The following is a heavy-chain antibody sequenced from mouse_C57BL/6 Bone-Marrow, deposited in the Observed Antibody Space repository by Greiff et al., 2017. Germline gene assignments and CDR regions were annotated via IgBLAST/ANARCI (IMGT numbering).Heavy chain of an antibody. CDR3: ARAPTGYAMDY. CDR1: GYAFSSYW. J-gene: IGHJ4*01. V-gene: IGHV1-80*01. D-gene: IGHD1-1*01. CDR2: IYPGDGDT. Sequence: VQLQQSGAELVKPGASVKISCKASGYAFSSYWMNWVQQRPGKGLAWIGQIYPGDGDTNYNGKFKGKATLTADKSTSTDYMQLNSLTSEDSAVYVCARAPTGYAMDYWGQGTSVTVAS.